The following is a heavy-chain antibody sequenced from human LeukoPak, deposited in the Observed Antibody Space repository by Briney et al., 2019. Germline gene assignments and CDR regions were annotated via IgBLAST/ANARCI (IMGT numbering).Heavy chain of an antibody. V-gene: IGHV3-30-3*01. CDR1: GFTFSSYA. CDR2: ISYDGSNK. CDR3: ARESYSSSWHYDY. Sequence: GRSLRLSCAASGFTFSSYAMHWVRQAPGKGLEWVAVISYDGSNKYYADSVKGRFTISRDNSKNTLYLQMNSLRAEDTAVYYCARESYSSSWHYDYWGQGTLVTVSS. D-gene: IGHD6-13*01. J-gene: IGHJ4*02.